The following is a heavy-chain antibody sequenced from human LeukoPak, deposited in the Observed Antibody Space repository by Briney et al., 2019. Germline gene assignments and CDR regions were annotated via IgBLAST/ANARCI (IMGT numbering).Heavy chain of an antibody. CDR2: IIPIFGTA. D-gene: IGHD1-1*01. CDR3: ARRNWNDRSGAFDI. V-gene: IGHV1-69*05. CDR1: GGTFSSYA. Sequence: GASVKVSCKASGGTFSSYAISWVRQAPGQGLEWMGGIIPIFGTANYAQKFQGRVTITTDESTSTAYMELSSLRSEDTAVYYCARRNWNDRSGAFDIWGQGTMVTVSS. J-gene: IGHJ3*02.